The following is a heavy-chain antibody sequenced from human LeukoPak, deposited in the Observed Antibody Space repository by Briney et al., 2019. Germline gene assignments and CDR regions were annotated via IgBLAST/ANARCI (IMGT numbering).Heavy chain of an antibody. CDR1: GFTFDDYA. CDR3: AKGLWFGELLGYGMDV. V-gene: IGHV3-9*01. Sequence: GRSLRLSCAASGFTFDDYAMHWVRQAPGKGLEWVSGISWNSGSIGYAGSVKGRFTISRDNAKNSLYLQMNSLRAEDTALYYCAKGLWFGELLGYGMDVWGQGTTVTVSS. D-gene: IGHD3-10*01. J-gene: IGHJ6*02. CDR2: ISWNSGSI.